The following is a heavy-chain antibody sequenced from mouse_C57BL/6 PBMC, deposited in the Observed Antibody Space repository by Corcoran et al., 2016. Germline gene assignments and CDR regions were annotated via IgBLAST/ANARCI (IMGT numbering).Heavy chain of an antibody. Sequence: EVQLQQSGTELVKPGASVKISCKASGYTFNDYYMNWVKQSHGKSLEWIGDINPNNGGTSYNQKFKGKATLTVDKSSSTAYMELRSLTSEDSAVYYCARVRGSSPYWYFDVWGTGTTVTVSS. J-gene: IGHJ1*03. CDR1: GYTFNDYY. CDR3: ARVRGSSPYWYFDV. D-gene: IGHD1-1*01. CDR2: INPNNGGT. V-gene: IGHV1-26*01.